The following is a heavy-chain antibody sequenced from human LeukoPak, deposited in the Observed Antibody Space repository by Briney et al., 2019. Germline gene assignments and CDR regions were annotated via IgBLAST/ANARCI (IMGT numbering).Heavy chain of an antibody. J-gene: IGHJ5*02. CDR3: ARDLGYCTGGTCYPNWFDP. V-gene: IGHV1-3*01. CDR2: INAGNDNT. D-gene: IGHD2-15*01. Sequence: GASVKVSCKASEYTFTSYAMHWVRQAPGQRLEWMGWINAGNDNTKYSQKFQGRVTITRDTSASTAYMELSSLRSEDTAVYYCARDLGYCTGGTCYPNWFDPWGQGTLVTVSS. CDR1: EYTFTSYA.